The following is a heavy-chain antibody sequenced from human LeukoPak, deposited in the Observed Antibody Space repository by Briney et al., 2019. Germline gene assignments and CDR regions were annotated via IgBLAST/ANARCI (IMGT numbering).Heavy chain of an antibody. CDR1: GPTFSDYY. CDR2: ISSSGSTI. CDR3: ATSNSIMITFGGVIVPDALDI. D-gene: IGHD3-16*02. J-gene: IGHJ3*02. Sequence: GGSLRLSCAASGPTFSDYYMSWIRQAPGKGLEWVSYISSSGSTIYYADSVKGRFTISRDNAKNSLYLQMSSLRAEDTAVYYCATSNSIMITFGGVIVPDALDIWGQGTMVTVSS. V-gene: IGHV3-11*01.